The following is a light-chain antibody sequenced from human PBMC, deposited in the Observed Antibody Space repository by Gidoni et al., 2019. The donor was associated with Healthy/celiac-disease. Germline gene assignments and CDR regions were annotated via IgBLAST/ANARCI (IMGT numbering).Light chain of an antibody. V-gene: IGLV1-40*01. CDR3: QSYDSSLSGYV. Sequence: QSVLTQPPSVSGAPGQRVTIPCTGSSSNIGAGYDVHWYQQLPGTAPKLHIYGNSTRPSGVPDRFSGSKSGTSASLAITGRQAEDEADYYCQSYDSSLSGYVFGTGTKVTVL. CDR1: SSNIGAGYD. CDR2: GNS. J-gene: IGLJ1*01.